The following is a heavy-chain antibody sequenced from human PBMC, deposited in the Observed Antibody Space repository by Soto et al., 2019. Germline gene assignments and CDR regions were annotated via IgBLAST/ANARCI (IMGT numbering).Heavy chain of an antibody. Sequence: SETLSLTCTVSGGSISSSTFHWGWIRQPPGKGLEWIGSIYSSGSTYYSPSLKSRVTISVDTSKNQFSLKLSSVTAADTAVYYCARRERAAGTDWWFVPWGQGTLVTVSS. D-gene: IGHD6-13*01. CDR2: IYSSGST. CDR1: GGSISSSTFH. V-gene: IGHV4-39*01. J-gene: IGHJ5*02. CDR3: ARRERAAGTDWWFVP.